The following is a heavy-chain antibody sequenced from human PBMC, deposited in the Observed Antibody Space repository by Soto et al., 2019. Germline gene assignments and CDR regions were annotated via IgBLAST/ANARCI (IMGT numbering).Heavy chain of an antibody. CDR2: IKQDGSEK. D-gene: IGHD6-19*01. Sequence: PGGSLRLSCAASGFTFSSYWMGWVRQAPGKGLEWVANIKQDGSEKYYVDSVKGRFTISRDNAKNSLYLQMNSLRAEDTAVYYCARLLGSGWYGNWGQGTLVTVSS. CDR3: ARLLGSGWYGN. CDR1: GFTFSSYW. J-gene: IGHJ4*02. V-gene: IGHV3-7*05.